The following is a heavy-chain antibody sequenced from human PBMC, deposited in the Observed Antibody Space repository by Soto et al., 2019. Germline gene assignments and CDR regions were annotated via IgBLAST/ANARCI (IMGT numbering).Heavy chain of an antibody. V-gene: IGHV3-23*01. CDR3: AKMSGRVAVAARGFDP. CDR2: ISGSGGST. Sequence: PGGSLRLSCAGSGFTFSTYAMSWVRQAPGKGLEWVSSISGSGGSTYYADSVKGRFTISRDNSKNTLYLQMNSLRAEDTAIYYCAKMSGRVAVAARGFDPWGQGTLVTAPQ. D-gene: IGHD6-19*01. CDR1: GFTFSTYA. J-gene: IGHJ5*02.